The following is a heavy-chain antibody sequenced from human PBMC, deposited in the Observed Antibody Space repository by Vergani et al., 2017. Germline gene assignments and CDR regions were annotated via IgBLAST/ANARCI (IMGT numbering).Heavy chain of an antibody. V-gene: IGHV3-30*02. CDR3: AKIGSGSYDY. D-gene: IGHD3-10*01. CDR1: GFTFSSYC. Sequence: QVQLVESGGGVVQPGGSLRLSCAASGFTFSSYCMHWVRQAPGKGLEWVAFIRYDGSNKYYADSVKGRFTISRDNSKNTLYLQMNSLRAEDTAVYYCAKIGSGSYDYWGQGTLVTVSS. CDR2: IRYDGSNK. J-gene: IGHJ4*02.